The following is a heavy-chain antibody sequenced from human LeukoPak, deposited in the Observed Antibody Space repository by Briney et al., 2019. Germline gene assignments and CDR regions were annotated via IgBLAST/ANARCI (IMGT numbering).Heavy chain of an antibody. D-gene: IGHD4-17*01. Sequence: ASVKVSCQPSGYTFSDFYLHWVRQAPGQGLEWMGWLNPYTGATITAQRFQGRVTLTWDTSIATGFMELTSLRSDDTAVYYCVTATVTHTRDPWDRGTLVTVSS. CDR1: GYTFSDFY. V-gene: IGHV1-2*02. CDR3: VTATVTHTRDP. J-gene: IGHJ5*02. CDR2: LNPYTGAT.